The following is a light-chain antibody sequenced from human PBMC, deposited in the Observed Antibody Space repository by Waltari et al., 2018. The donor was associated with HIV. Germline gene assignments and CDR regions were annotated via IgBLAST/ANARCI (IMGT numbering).Light chain of an antibody. CDR3: QSSM. J-gene: IGLJ3*02. V-gene: IGLV6-57*03. CDR1: SGSIASNY. Sequence: NFMLTQPHSVSESPGKTVTISCTRSSGSIASNYVQWYQQRPGSAPTTVIYEDNQRPSGVPDRFSGSIDSSSNSASLTISGLKTEDEADYYCQSSMFGGGTKLTVL. CDR2: EDN.